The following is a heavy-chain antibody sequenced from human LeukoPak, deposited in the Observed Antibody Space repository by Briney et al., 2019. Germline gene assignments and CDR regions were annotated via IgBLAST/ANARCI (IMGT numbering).Heavy chain of an antibody. D-gene: IGHD4-23*01. V-gene: IGHV3-20*04. J-gene: IGHJ4*02. CDR2: INWNGGST. CDR3: ARGMTTESSGNSISYYFDY. CDR1: GFTFDDYG. Sequence: GGSLRLSCAASGFTFDDYGMSWVRQAPGKGLEWVSGINWNGGSTGYADSVEGRFTISRDNAKNSLYLQMNSLRAEDTALYYCARGMTTESSGNSISYYFDYWGQGTLVTVSS.